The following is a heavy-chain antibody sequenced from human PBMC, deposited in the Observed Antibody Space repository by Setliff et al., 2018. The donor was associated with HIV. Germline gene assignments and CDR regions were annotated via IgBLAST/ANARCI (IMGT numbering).Heavy chain of an antibody. CDR3: AKFVGAGEDFFDH. Sequence: PGGSLRLSCAASGFTFSTHGMSWVRQAPGKGLEWVSAISGSGDDTNYADSVKGRFTIFRDNSKNTLYLQMNNLRAEDTAVYYCAKFVGAGEDFFDHWGQGALVTVSS. CDR1: GFTFSTHG. CDR2: ISGSGDDT. J-gene: IGHJ4*02. D-gene: IGHD6-13*01. V-gene: IGHV3-23*01.